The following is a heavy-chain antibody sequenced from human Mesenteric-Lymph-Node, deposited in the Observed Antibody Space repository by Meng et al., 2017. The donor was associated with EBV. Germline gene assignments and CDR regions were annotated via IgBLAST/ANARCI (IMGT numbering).Heavy chain of an antibody. CDR3: ARVSEISGTWLDC. D-gene: IGHD1-7*01. Sequence: QGQLQEPGPGLVKPSETLSLTCTVSGGSVSSGTYYWSWIRQPPGKGLEWIGYIYYSGSTNYNPSLKSRVTISVDTSKNQFSLKLSSVTAADTAVYFCARVSEISGTWLDCWGQGTLVTVSS. CDR1: GGSVSSGTYY. CDR2: IYYSGST. J-gene: IGHJ1*01. V-gene: IGHV4-61*01.